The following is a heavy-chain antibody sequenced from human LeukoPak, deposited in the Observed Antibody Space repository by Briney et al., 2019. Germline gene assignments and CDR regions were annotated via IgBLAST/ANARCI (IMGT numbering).Heavy chain of an antibody. CDR3: ARIGHEDYYFDY. J-gene: IGHJ4*02. CDR2: IYYSGST. CDR1: GGSISSYY. Sequence: SETLSLTYTVSGGSISSYYWSWIRQPPGKGLEWIGYIYYSGSTNYNPSLKSRVTISVDTSKNQFSLKLSSVTAADTAVYYCARIGHEDYYFDYWGQGTLVTVSS. V-gene: IGHV4-59*01.